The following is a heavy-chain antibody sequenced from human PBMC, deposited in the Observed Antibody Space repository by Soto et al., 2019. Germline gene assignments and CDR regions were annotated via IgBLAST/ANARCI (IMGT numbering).Heavy chain of an antibody. Sequence: EVQLLESGGGLVQPGGSLRLSCAASGFTFSSYAMSWVRQAPGKGLEWVSAISGSGGSTYYADSVKGRFTISRDNSKNTLYLHMNSLRAEDTAVYYCARVVTGTWLEGFDYWGQGTLVTVSS. CDR3: ARVVTGTWLEGFDY. CDR2: ISGSGGST. J-gene: IGHJ4*02. CDR1: GFTFSSYA. V-gene: IGHV3-23*01. D-gene: IGHD2-21*02.